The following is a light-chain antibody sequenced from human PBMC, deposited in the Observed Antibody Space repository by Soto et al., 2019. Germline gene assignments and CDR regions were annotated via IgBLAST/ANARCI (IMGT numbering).Light chain of an antibody. Sequence: DIVMTQSPDSLAVSLGERATINCKSSQSVLQSADNKNYLAWYQQKPGQPPKLLIYWASTRESGVPDRFSGSGSGTDFTLTISSLQAEDVAVYYCQQYYSSPHTFGQGTKLEIK. CDR3: QQYYSSPHT. CDR2: WAS. V-gene: IGKV4-1*01. J-gene: IGKJ2*01. CDR1: QSVLQSADNKNY.